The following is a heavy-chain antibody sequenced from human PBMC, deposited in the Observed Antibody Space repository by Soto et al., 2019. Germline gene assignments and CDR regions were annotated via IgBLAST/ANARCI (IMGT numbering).Heavy chain of an antibody. CDR1: GFTFSSYA. J-gene: IGHJ4*02. Sequence: EVQLLESGGGLVQPGGSLRLSCAASGFTFSSYAMSWVRQAPGKGLEWVSAISGSGGSTYYADSVKGRFTISRDNYNNPRYLQTNSLRAEDTAVYYCAKSSVVLYICWSYRGFDYWGQGSLVTVCS. D-gene: IGHD3-16*02. CDR3: AKSSVVLYICWSYRGFDY. V-gene: IGHV3-23*01. CDR2: ISGSGGST.